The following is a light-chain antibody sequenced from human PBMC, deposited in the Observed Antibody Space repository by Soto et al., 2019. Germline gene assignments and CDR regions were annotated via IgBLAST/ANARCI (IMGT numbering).Light chain of an antibody. V-gene: IGKV1-5*03. CDR1: QSLSYW. Sequence: DIQMTQSPSTLSASVGDTVTITCRASQSLSYWLAWYQQKPGQAPKILIHKASNFESGVPSSFSGSGSETASTLTISSLQPHDVATFYCQQSDRFPYTFGQGNNLEIK. CDR2: KAS. J-gene: IGKJ2*01. CDR3: QQSDRFPYT.